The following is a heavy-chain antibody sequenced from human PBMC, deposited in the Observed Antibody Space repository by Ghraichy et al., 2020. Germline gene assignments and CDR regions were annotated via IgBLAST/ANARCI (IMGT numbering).Heavy chain of an antibody. CDR1: GGSISSGGYY. Sequence: SETLSLTCTVSGGSISSGGYYWSWIRQHPGKGLEWIGYIYYSGSTYYNPSLKSRVTISVDTSKNQFSLKLSSVTAADTAVYYCARGGGYGGNSVDYWGQGTLVTVSS. D-gene: IGHD4-23*01. V-gene: IGHV4-31*03. J-gene: IGHJ4*02. CDR2: IYYSGST. CDR3: ARGGGYGGNSVDY.